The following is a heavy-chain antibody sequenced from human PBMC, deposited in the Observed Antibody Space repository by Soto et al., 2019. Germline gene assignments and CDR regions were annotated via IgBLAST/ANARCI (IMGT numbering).Heavy chain of an antibody. CDR2: INPNSGGT. J-gene: IGHJ6*02. V-gene: IGHV1-2*02. CDR1: GYTFTGYY. Sequence: ASVKVSCKASGYTFTGYYMHWVRQAPGQGLEWMGWINPNSGGTNYAQKFQGRVTMTRDTSISAAYMELSRLRSDDTAVYYCARDQGWMYYDFWSGYYGMDVWGQGNKVTVSS. CDR3: ARDQGWMYYDFWSGYYGMDV. D-gene: IGHD3-3*01.